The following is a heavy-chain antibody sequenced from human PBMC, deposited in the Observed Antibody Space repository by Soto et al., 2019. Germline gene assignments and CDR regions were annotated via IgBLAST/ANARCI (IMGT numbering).Heavy chain of an antibody. CDR3: AKDHDEDFGYDLDYFDY. D-gene: IGHD5-12*01. Sequence: GGSLRLSCAASGLTFSSFWMSWVRQAPGKGPEWVASINQDGNNKQYVDSVKGRFTISRDNAENSLYLQMNSLRAEDTAFYYCAKDHDEDFGYDLDYFDYWGQGTLVTVSS. V-gene: IGHV3-7*03. CDR1: GLTFSSFW. CDR2: INQDGNNK. J-gene: IGHJ4*02.